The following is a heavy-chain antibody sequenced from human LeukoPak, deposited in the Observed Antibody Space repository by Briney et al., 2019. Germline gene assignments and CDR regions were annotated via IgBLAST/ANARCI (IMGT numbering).Heavy chain of an antibody. J-gene: IGHJ4*02. V-gene: IGHV1-69*05. CDR1: GGTFSSYA. D-gene: IGHD6-13*01. Sequence: SVKVSCKASGGTFSSYAISWVRQAPGQGLEWMGRIIPIFGTANYAQKFQGRVTITTDESTSTAYMELSSLRSEDTAVYYCARDLFSSSWPFDYWGQGTLVTVSS. CDR2: IIPIFGTA. CDR3: ARDLFSSSWPFDY.